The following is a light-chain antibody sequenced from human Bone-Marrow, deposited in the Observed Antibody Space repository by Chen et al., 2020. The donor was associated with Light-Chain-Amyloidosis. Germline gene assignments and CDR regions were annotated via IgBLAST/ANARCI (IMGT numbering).Light chain of an antibody. CDR2: EDD. CDR1: SGSIATNY. J-gene: IGLJ3*02. Sequence: NFMLTKPHSVSESPGKTVIISCTRSSGSIATNYVQWYQQRPGSSPTTVIYEDDQRPSGVPDRFSGSSDRSSNSASLTISGLKTEDEADYYGQSYQGSSQGVVGGGTKLT. CDR3: QSYQGSSQGV. V-gene: IGLV6-57*01.